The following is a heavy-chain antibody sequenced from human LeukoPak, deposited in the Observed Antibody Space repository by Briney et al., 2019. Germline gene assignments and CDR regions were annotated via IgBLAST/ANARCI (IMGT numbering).Heavy chain of an antibody. CDR1: GFTFSSYA. J-gene: IGHJ4*02. CDR3: AKGRSGYYLVFDY. Sequence: TGGSLRLSCAASGFTFSSYAMSWVRQAPGKGLEWVSAISGSGGSTYYADSVKGRFTISRDNSKNTLYLQMNSLRAEDTAVYYCAKGRSGYYLVFDYWGQGTLVTASS. CDR2: ISGSGGST. D-gene: IGHD3-22*01. V-gene: IGHV3-23*01.